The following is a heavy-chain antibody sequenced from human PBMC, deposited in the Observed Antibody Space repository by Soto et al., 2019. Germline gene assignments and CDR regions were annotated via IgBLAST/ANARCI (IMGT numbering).Heavy chain of an antibody. CDR3: AGGHSTSYYTYFDY. CDR2: FYPSDSDT. V-gene: IGHV5-51*01. Sequence: GESLKISCKGSGYSFTNYWIGWVRQMPGKGLEWMGIFYPSDSDTRYSPSFQGLVTISADKSISTAFLQWSSLKASDTAVYYCAGGHSTSYYTYFDYWGQGTLVTVSS. D-gene: IGHD6-13*01. CDR1: GYSFTNYW. J-gene: IGHJ4*02.